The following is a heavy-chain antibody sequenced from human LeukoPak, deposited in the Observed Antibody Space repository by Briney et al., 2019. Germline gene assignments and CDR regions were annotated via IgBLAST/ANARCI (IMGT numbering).Heavy chain of an antibody. V-gene: IGHV1-18*01. CDR1: GYTFISYG. Sequence: GASVKLSCKASGYTFISYGISWVRQAPGQGLEWMGWISAYNGNTNYAQKFQGRVTMTTDTSTSTAYMELRSLRSDDTAVYYCARDIPDFWSFSKYYYMDVWGKGTTVTVSS. D-gene: IGHD3-3*01. J-gene: IGHJ6*03. CDR3: ARDIPDFWSFSKYYYMDV. CDR2: ISAYNGNT.